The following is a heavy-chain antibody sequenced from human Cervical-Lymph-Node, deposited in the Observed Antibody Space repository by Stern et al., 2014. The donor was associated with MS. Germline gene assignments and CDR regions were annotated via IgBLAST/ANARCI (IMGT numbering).Heavy chain of an antibody. V-gene: IGHV1-2*02. CDR2: ISPKPDSA. D-gene: IGHD1-26*01. CDR3: ARDRGSYSDY. J-gene: IGHJ4*02. Sequence: VQLVQSGAEVERPGASVKVSCKASGYTFTAYFLHWVRQAPGQGLEWMGWISPKPDSATYAQKFQDRVTMTRDTSINTGYMEVSSLRSDDTAVYYCARDRGSYSDYWGQGTLVAVSS. CDR1: GYTFTAYF.